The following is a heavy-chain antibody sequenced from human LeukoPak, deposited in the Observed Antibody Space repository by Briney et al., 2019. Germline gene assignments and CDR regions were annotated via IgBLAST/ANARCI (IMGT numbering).Heavy chain of an antibody. CDR2: IYYSGST. Sequence: SETLSLTCTVSGGSISSYYWSWIRQPPGKGLEWIGYIYYSGSTNYNPSLKRRVTISVDTSKNQFSLKLSSVTAADTAVYYCARGEWELDAFDIWGQGTMVTVSS. D-gene: IGHD1-26*01. V-gene: IGHV4-59*01. CDR3: ARGEWELDAFDI. CDR1: GGSISSYY. J-gene: IGHJ3*02.